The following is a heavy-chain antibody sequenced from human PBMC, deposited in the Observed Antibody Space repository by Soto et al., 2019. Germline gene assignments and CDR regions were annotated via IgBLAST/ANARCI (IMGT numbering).Heavy chain of an antibody. Sequence: AGSLRLSCAVSGFTFSNAWWSWVRQPPGKGLEWVGRIKSKTDGGTTDYAAPVKGRFTISRDESKNTLYLQMNSLETEDAAEYYCTTDGVGSSYGMDVWGQGTTVTVSS. CDR3: TTDGVGSSYGMDV. D-gene: IGHD1-26*01. CDR1: GFTFSNAW. V-gene: IGHV3-15*01. CDR2: IKSKTDGGTT. J-gene: IGHJ6*02.